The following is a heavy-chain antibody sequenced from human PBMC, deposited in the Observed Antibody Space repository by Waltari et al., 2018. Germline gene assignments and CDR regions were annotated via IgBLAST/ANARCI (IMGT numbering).Heavy chain of an antibody. V-gene: IGHV1-2*02. D-gene: IGHD2-21*01. CDR1: GYTFTGYY. CDR3: AGGMWHCGGDGYCDDFDM. J-gene: IGHJ3*02. CDR2: INPNSGGQ. Sequence: QVQLVQSGAEVKKPGASVKVSCKASGYTFTGYYMHWVRQAPGQGLEWMGGINPNSGGQNYVQKLQGRVTVTRDTTISTAYMELSRLRSDATAVYYCAGGMWHCGGDGYCDDFDMWGEGTRGTVSS.